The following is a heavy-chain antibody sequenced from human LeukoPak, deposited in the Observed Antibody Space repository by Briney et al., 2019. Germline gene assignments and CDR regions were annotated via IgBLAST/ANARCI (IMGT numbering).Heavy chain of an antibody. CDR2: IQRDGSDQ. J-gene: IGHJ4*02. CDR1: GFTFNNYA. V-gene: IGHV3-33*01. CDR3: ARDYDYGGNGLVPAY. D-gene: IGHD4-17*01. Sequence: PGRSLRLSCTASGFTFNNYAMHWVRQPPGKGLEWLTLIQRDGSDQYYADSVKGRFTISRDNSRNTLYLQLNSLRAEDTAVYYCARDYDYGGNGLVPAYWGQGTMVSVSS.